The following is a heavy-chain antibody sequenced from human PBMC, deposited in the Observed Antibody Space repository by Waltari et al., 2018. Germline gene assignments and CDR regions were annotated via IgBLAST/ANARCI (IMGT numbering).Heavy chain of an antibody. CDR1: GFTFRSYS. V-gene: IGHV3-7*01. Sequence: EVQLVESGGGLVQPGGSLRLSCTASGFTFRSYSLVWVRTAPGKGLVGGATRKQDGRGGDYVDDVKDRFTFSRDHAKNSLYRQMNSLRAEDAAVYYCARPYSSGWYINFDYWGQGTLVTVSS. CDR3: ARPYSSGWYINFDY. D-gene: IGHD6-19*01. J-gene: IGHJ4*02. CDR2: RKQDGRGG.